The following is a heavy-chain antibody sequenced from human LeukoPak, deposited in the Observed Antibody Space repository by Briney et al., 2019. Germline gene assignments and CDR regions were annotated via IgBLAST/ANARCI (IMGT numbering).Heavy chain of an antibody. D-gene: IGHD1-1*01. CDR2: IYGSGST. CDR1: GVSISSYY. CDR3: AREGTSGTHLNWFDP. J-gene: IGHJ5*02. Sequence: SETLSLTCTVSGVSISSYYWSWIRQPPGKGLEWIGHIYGSGSTNYNPSLKSRVTLSVDTSKNQFSLKLSSVTAADTAVYYCAREGTSGTHLNWFDPWGQGTLVTVSS. V-gene: IGHV4-59*01.